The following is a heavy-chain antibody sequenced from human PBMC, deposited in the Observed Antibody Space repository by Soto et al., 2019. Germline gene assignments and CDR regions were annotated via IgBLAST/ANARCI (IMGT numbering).Heavy chain of an antibody. V-gene: IGHV4-31*01. D-gene: IGHD3-22*01. Sequence: QVQLQESGPGLVKPSQTLSLTCTVSGGSISSGGYYWSWIRQHPGKGLEWIGYIYYSGSTYYNPSLKSLVTISVDTSKNQFSLKLSSVTAADTAVYYCARITRYYYDSSGYPAYYFDYWGQGTLVTVSS. CDR1: GGSISSGGYY. CDR3: ARITRYYYDSSGYPAYYFDY. J-gene: IGHJ4*02. CDR2: IYYSGST.